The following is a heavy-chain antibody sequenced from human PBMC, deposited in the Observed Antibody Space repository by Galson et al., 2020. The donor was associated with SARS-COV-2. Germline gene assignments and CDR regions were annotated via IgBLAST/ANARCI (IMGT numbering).Heavy chain of an antibody. D-gene: IGHD6-19*01. CDR1: GGSIGSGGYY. J-gene: IGHJ4*02. V-gene: IGHV4-31*03. CDR3: ARDFGGWIFDY. CDR2: SSYSGST. Sequence: SETLSLTCTVSGGSIGSGGYYWTWIRQHPGKGLEWIGYSSYSGSTYYNPSLKSRVTISVDTSKNQFSLNLNSVTAADTAVYYCARDFGGWIFDYWGQGTLVTVSS.